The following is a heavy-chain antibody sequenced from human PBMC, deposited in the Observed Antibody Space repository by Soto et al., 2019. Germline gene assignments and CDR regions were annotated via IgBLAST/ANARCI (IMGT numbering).Heavy chain of an antibody. J-gene: IGHJ4*02. V-gene: IGHV3-7*01. D-gene: IGHD3-3*01. CDR2: IKQDGSEK. CDR1: GFIFRSYW. CDR3: ARDRNVYDFWNGNDY. Sequence: PGGSLRLSCAASGFIFRSYWMSWVRQAPGKGLECVANIKQDGSEKYYVDSVKGRFTISRDNAKNSLYLQMNSLRAEDTAVYYCARDRNVYDFWNGNDYWGQGTLVTVSS.